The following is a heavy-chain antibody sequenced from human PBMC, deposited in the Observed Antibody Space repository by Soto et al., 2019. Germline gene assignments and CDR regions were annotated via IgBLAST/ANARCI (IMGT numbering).Heavy chain of an antibody. Sequence: ASVKVSCKASGYTFTSYAMHCVRQAPGQRLEWMGWINAGNGNTKYSQKFQGRVTITRDTSASTAYMELSSLRSEDTAVYYCARVVYYGSSFYYFDYWGQRTLVTVSS. V-gene: IGHV1-3*01. CDR1: GYTFTSYA. CDR3: ARVVYYGSSFYYFDY. J-gene: IGHJ4*02. CDR2: INAGNGNT. D-gene: IGHD6-6*01.